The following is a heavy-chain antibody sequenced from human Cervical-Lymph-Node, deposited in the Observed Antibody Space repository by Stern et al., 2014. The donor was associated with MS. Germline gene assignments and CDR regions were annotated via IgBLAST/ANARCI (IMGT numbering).Heavy chain of an antibody. CDR2: INLGNGNT. Sequence: QVQLVQSGAEVKRPGASVKVSCKASGYSSTNFAIQWVRQAPGQRPEWMGWINLGNGNTKYSQNFKGRVTFTRDTSASTAYVELTTLRYEDTAVYYCARDEGYCNSVNCYLLRMDVWGHGTTVIVSS. J-gene: IGHJ6*02. D-gene: IGHD2-2*01. V-gene: IGHV1-3*01. CDR3: ARDEGYCNSVNCYLLRMDV. CDR1: GYSSTNFA.